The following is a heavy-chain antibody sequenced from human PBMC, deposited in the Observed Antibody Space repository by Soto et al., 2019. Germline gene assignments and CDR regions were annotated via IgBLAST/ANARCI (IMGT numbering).Heavy chain of an antibody. CDR2: INHSGST. D-gene: IGHD2-15*01. CDR3: ARGRRIIRYFDY. Sequence: LSLTCAVYGGSFSGYYWSWIRQPPGKGLEWIGEINHSGSTNYNPSLKSRVTISVDTSKNQFSLKLSSVTAADTAVYYCARGRRIIRYFDYWGQGTLVTVSS. J-gene: IGHJ4*02. CDR1: GGSFSGYY. V-gene: IGHV4-34*01.